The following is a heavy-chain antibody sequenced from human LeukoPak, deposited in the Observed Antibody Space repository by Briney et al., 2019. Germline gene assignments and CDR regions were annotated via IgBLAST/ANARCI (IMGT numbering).Heavy chain of an antibody. V-gene: IGHV1-69*13. J-gene: IGHJ5*02. Sequence: EASVKVSCTASGGTFSSYAISWVRQAPGQGLEWMGGIIPIFGTANYAQKFQGRVTITADESTSTAYMELSSLRSADTAVYYCARGRNWFDPWGQGTLVTVSS. CDR3: ARGRNWFDP. CDR1: GGTFSSYA. CDR2: IIPIFGTA.